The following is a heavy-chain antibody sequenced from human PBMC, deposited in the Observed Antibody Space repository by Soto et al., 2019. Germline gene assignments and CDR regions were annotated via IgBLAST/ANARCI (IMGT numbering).Heavy chain of an antibody. D-gene: IGHD3-22*01. CDR1: GGTFSSYA. CDR3: ARAPPGGYYDY. CDR2: ITPLFGTA. V-gene: IGHV1-69*01. J-gene: IGHJ4*02. Sequence: QVQLVQSGAEVKKPGSSVKVSCKASGGTFSSYAISWVRHAPGQGLERMGGITPLFGTANYAQKFQGRVTITADESTSTAYMELSSLRSEDTAVYYCARAPPGGYYDYWGQGTLVTVSS.